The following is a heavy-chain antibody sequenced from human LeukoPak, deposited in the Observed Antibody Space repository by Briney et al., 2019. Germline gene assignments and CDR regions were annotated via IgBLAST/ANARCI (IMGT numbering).Heavy chain of an antibody. CDR3: AREASGYSSSWLFDY. D-gene: IGHD6-13*01. Sequence: PGGSLRLSCAASGFTFSSYAMHWVRQAPGKGLEYVSAISSNGGSTYYANSVKGRFTISRDNSKNTLYLQMGSLRAEDMAVYYCAREASGYSSSWLFDYWGQGTLVTVSS. CDR1: GFTFSSYA. CDR2: ISSNGGST. J-gene: IGHJ4*02. V-gene: IGHV3-64*01.